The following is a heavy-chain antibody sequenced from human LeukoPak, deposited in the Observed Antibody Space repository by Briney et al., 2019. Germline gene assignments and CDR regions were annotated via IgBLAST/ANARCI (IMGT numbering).Heavy chain of an antibody. J-gene: IGHJ4*02. CDR1: GGSVSSGSYY. CDR3: ARSFGESYFDY. V-gene: IGHV4-31*02. D-gene: IGHD3-10*01. Sequence: SETLSLTWTVSGGSVSSGSYYWSWIRQHPGKGLEWIGYISYSGSTYYNPSLKSRLTISVDTSKNQFSLKLSSVTAADTAVYYCARSFGESYFDYWGQGTLVTVPS. CDR2: ISYSGST.